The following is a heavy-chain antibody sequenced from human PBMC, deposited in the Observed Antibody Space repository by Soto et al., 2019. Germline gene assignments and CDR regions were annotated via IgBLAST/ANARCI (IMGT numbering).Heavy chain of an antibody. Sequence: QITLKESGPTLVKPTQTLTLTCTFSGFSLSTSGVGVGWIRQPPGKALEWLALIYWDDDKRYSPSLKSRLTNTPDTSTIQVVRTMTHMDPVDTATYSSAHWTGVGTILDYWGQGTLVTVSS. J-gene: IGHJ4*02. CDR3: AHWTGVGTILDY. V-gene: IGHV2-5*02. D-gene: IGHD5-12*01. CDR1: GFSLSTSGVG. CDR2: IYWDDDK.